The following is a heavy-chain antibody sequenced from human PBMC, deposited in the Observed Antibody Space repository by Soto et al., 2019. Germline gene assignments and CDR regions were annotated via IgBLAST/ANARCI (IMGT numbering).Heavy chain of an antibody. D-gene: IGHD5-12*01. CDR1: GFTFSSYS. CDR3: ARDTVATIEAYYYYYMDV. J-gene: IGHJ6*03. V-gene: IGHV3-21*01. Sequence: GESLKISCAASGFTFSSYSMNWVRQAPGKGLEWVSSISSSSSYIYYADSVKGRFTISRDNAKNSLYLQMNSLRAEDTAVYYCARDTVATIEAYYYYYMDVWGKGTTVTVSS. CDR2: ISSSSSYI.